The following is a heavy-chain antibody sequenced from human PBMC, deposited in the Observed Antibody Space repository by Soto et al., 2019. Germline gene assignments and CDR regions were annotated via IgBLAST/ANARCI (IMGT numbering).Heavy chain of an antibody. Sequence: GGSLRLSCAASGFTFSSYAMHWVRQAPGKGLEWVAVISYDGSNKYYADSVKGRFTISRDNSKNTLSLQMNSLRAEDTAVYYCARAPLRYCSGTICYPFDYWGQGALVTVS. CDR1: GFTFSSYA. V-gene: IGHV3-30-3*01. J-gene: IGHJ4*02. CDR2: ISYDGSNK. D-gene: IGHD2-15*01. CDR3: ARAPLRYCSGTICYPFDY.